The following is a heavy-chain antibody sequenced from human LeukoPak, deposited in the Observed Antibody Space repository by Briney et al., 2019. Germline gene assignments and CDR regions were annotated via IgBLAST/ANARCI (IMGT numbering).Heavy chain of an antibody. D-gene: IGHD2-21*01. CDR2: ISGSGGST. V-gene: IGHV3-23*01. CDR1: GFTFSSYA. CDR3: ATVPLTWLVRDYYYMDV. J-gene: IGHJ6*03. Sequence: GGSLRLSRAASGFTFSSYAMSWVRQAPGKGLEWVSGISGSGGSTYYVDSVKGRFTISRDNSKNTLYLQMNSLRAEDTAEYYCATVPLTWLVRDYYYMDVWGKGTTVTVSS.